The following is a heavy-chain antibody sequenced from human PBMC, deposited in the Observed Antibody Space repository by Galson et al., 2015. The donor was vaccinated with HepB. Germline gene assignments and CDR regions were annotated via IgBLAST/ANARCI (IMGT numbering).Heavy chain of an antibody. V-gene: IGHV1-69*13. J-gene: IGHJ4*02. D-gene: IGHD3-10*01. CDR2: IIPIFGTA. CDR1: GGTFSRYA. CDR3: ARAQAPSYYYGSGSYYNYFDY. Sequence: SVKVSCKASGGTFSRYAISWVRQAPGQGLEWMGGIIPIFGTANYAQKFQGRVTITADESTSTAYMELSSLRSEDTAVYYCARAQAPSYYYGSGSYYNYFDYWGQGTLVTVSS.